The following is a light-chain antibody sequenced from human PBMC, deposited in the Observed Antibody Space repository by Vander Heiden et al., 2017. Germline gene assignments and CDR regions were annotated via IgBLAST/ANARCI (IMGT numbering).Light chain of an antibody. V-gene: IGKV1-9*01. CDR2: AAS. CDR3: QQLNNYPIT. Sequence: DIQLTQSPSFLSASVGDRVTITRRASQSISSYVAWYQQKPGKDPKLLIYAASTLQSGVPSRFSGSGSGTEFTLTISSLQPEDFATYYCQQLNNYPITFGQGTRLEMK. J-gene: IGKJ5*01. CDR1: QSISSY.